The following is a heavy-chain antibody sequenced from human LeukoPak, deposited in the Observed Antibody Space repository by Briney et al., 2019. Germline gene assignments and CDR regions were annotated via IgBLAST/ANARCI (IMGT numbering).Heavy chain of an antibody. CDR2: INPNSGGT. D-gene: IGHD3-3*01. Sequence: ASVKVSCXASGYTFTGYYMHWVRQAPGQGLEWMGRINPNSGGTNYAQKFQGRVTMTRDTSISTAYMELSRLRSDDTAVYYCARGSREWLLSTFDYWGQGTLVTVSS. CDR1: GYTFTGYY. V-gene: IGHV1-2*06. J-gene: IGHJ4*02. CDR3: ARGSREWLLSTFDY.